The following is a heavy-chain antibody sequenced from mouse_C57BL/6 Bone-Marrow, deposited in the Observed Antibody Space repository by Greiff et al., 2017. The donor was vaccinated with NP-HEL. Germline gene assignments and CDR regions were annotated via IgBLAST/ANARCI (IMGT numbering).Heavy chain of an antibody. CDR2: IYPGGGYT. CDR3: ARGNRGAWFAY. J-gene: IGHJ3*01. Sequence: VQLQQSGAELVRPGTSVKMSCKASGYTFTNYWIGWAKQRPGHGLEWIGDIYPGGGYTNYNEKFKGKATLTADKSSSTAYMQFSSLTSEDSAIDYCARGNRGAWFAYWGQGTLVTVSA. V-gene: IGHV1-63*01. CDR1: GYTFTNYW.